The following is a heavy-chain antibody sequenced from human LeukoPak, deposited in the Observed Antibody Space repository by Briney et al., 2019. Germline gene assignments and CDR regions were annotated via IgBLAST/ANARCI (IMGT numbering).Heavy chain of an antibody. CDR2: INTNTGNP. D-gene: IGHD5-18*01. CDR1: GYTFTTYA. Sequence: ASVKVSCKASGYTFTTYAISWVRQAPGQGLEWMGWINTNTGNPTYAQGFFTGRYVFSLDTSVNTAYLQITGLKADDTAVYYCGRDPKLGIRGYTYGYIDFWGQGTLVTVAS. J-gene: IGHJ4*02. CDR3: GRDPKLGIRGYTYGYIDF. V-gene: IGHV7-4-1*02.